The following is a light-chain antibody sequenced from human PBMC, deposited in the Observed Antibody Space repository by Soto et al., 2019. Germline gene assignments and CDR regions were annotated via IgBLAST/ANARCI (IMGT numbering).Light chain of an antibody. J-gene: IGKJ1*01. V-gene: IGKV2-24*01. CDR1: QSLVYSDGNTY. CDR3: MQFAHFPQT. CDR2: QIS. Sequence: DVVLTQTPLSSPVTLGQPASISCRSSQSLVYSDGNTYLSWLQQRPGQPPRLLIYQISNRFSGVPDRFGGSGAGTDFTLNISRVEAADVEVYYCMQFAHFPQTFGQGTKLEI.